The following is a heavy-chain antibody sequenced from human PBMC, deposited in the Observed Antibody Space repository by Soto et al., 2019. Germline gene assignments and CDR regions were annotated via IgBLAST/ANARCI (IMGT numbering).Heavy chain of an antibody. V-gene: IGHV3-21*01. Sequence: GGSLRLSCAASGFTFSSYSMNWVRQAPGKGLEWVSSISSSSSYIYYADSVKGRFTISRDNAKNSLYLQMNSLRAEDTAVYYCARGPPLGEFFDYWGQGTLVTVSS. D-gene: IGHD3-10*01. CDR3: ARGPPLGEFFDY. CDR1: GFTFSSYS. CDR2: ISSSSSYI. J-gene: IGHJ4*02.